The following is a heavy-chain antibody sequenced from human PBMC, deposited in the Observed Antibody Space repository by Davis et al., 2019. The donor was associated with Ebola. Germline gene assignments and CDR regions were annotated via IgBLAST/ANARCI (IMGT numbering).Heavy chain of an antibody. CDR2: ISGSGGST. CDR1: GFTFSSYA. D-gene: IGHD2-8*02. CDR3: AKDHGYWEVGYFQH. V-gene: IGHV3-23*01. Sequence: GESLKISCAASGFTFSSYAMSWVRQAPGKGLEWVSAISGSGGSTYYADSVKGRFTISRDNSKNTLYLQMNSLRAEDTAVYYCAKDHGYWEVGYFQHWGQGTLVTVSS. J-gene: IGHJ1*01.